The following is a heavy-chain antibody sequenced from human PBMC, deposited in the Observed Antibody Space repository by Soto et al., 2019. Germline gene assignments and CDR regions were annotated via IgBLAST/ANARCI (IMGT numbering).Heavy chain of an antibody. CDR1: GGSMRSYY. Sequence: QVQLQESGPGLVKPSETLSLTCSVSGGSMRSYYWNWLRQPAGKGLEWIGRIYSRGDTNYNPSVQSRVTMSVDTSKNEFSLRLNSVTAADTAVYYCAGIGEDVYYGMDVWGQGTTVTVSS. D-gene: IGHD2-21*01. CDR3: AGIGEDVYYGMDV. V-gene: IGHV4-4*07. CDR2: IYSRGDT. J-gene: IGHJ6*02.